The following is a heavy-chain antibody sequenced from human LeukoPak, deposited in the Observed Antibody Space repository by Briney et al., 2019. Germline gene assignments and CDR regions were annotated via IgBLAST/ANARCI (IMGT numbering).Heavy chain of an antibody. V-gene: IGHV1-69*05. D-gene: IGHD4-17*01. J-gene: IGHJ3*02. CDR3: ARDTLLYGDDAFDI. CDR1: GGTFSSYA. Sequence: SVKVSCKASGGTFSSYAISWVRQAPGQGLEWMGRIIPIFGTANYAQKFQGRVTITTDESTSTAYMELSSLRSEDTAVYYCARDTLLYGDDAFDIWGQGTMVTVSS. CDR2: IIPIFGTA.